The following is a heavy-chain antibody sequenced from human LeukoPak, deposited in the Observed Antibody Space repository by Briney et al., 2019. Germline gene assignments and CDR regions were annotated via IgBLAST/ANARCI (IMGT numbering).Heavy chain of an antibody. D-gene: IGHD3-10*01. CDR1: GFTFSSYS. Sequence: TGGSLRLSCAASGFTFSSYSMNWVRQAPGKGLEWVSSISSSSSYIYYADSVMGRFTISRDNAKNSLYLQMNSLRAEDTAVYYCARDNLRYGSGSMADYWGQGTLVTVSS. CDR2: ISSSSSYI. J-gene: IGHJ4*02. V-gene: IGHV3-21*01. CDR3: ARDNLRYGSGSMADY.